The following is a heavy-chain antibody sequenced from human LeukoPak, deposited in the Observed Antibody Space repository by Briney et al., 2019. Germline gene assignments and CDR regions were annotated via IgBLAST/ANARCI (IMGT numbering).Heavy chain of an antibody. CDR1: GGSFSGYY. J-gene: IGHJ5*02. V-gene: IGHV4-34*01. Sequence: PWETLSLTCAVYGGSFSGYYWSWIRQPPGKGLEWIGEINHSGSTNYNPSLKSRVTISVDTSKNQFSLKLSSVTAADTAVYYCASRSGQQLAMNPWGQGTLVTVSS. CDR2: INHSGST. D-gene: IGHD6-13*01. CDR3: ASRSGQQLAMNP.